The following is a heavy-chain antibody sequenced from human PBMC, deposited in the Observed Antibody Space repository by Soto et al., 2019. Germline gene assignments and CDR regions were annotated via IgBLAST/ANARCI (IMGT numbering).Heavy chain of an antibody. V-gene: IGHV3-74*01. D-gene: IGHD6-13*01. CDR3: ARERGKAAAVHFDY. CDR2: INSDGSST. Sequence: EVQLVESGGGLGQPGGSLRLSCAASGFTFSSYWMHWVRQAPGKGLVWVSRINSDGSSTSYADSVKGRFTISRDNAKNTLYLQMNSLRAEDTAVYYCARERGKAAAVHFDYWGQGTLVTVSS. CDR1: GFTFSSYW. J-gene: IGHJ4*02.